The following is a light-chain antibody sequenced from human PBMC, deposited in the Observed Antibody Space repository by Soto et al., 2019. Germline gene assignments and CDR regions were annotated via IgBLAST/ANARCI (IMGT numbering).Light chain of an antibody. V-gene: IGLV2-14*01. Sequence: QSVLTQPASVSGSPGQSITISCTGTSSDVGGYNYVSWYQQHPGKVPKVMIYDVSNRPSGVSSRFSGSKSGNTASLTISGLQAEDEADYYCSSYTSSSTVYVFGTGTKLTVL. CDR3: SSYTSSSTVYV. CDR2: DVS. CDR1: SSDVGGYNY. J-gene: IGLJ1*01.